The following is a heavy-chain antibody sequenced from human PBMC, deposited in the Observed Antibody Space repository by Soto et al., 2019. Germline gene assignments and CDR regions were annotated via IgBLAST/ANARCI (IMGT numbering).Heavy chain of an antibody. V-gene: IGHV3-64D*06. CDR2: ISSNGGST. CDR1: GFTFSSYA. CDR3: VKDLGYSSAAAVYYYYYGMDV. D-gene: IGHD6-25*01. J-gene: IGHJ6*02. Sequence: PGGSLRLSCSASGFTFSSYAMHWVRQAPGKGLEYVSAISSNGGSTYYADSVKGRFTISRDNSKNTLYLQMSSLRAEDTAVYYCVKDLGYSSAAAVYYYYYGMDVWGQGTTVTVSS.